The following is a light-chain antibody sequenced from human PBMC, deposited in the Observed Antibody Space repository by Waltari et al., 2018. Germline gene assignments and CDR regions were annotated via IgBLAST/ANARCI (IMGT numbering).Light chain of an antibody. CDR2: DVS. J-gene: IGLJ1*01. V-gene: IGLV2-14*01. CDR3: SSYRSSSTPYV. Sequence: QSALTQPASVSGSPGQSITISCTGTNIDVGSYNYVSWFQQHPGKAPKLMIYDVSNRPSAACSRFSGSKSGNASSLTISGLQAEDEADYYCSSYRSSSTPYVFGTGTKVTVL. CDR1: NIDVGSYNY.